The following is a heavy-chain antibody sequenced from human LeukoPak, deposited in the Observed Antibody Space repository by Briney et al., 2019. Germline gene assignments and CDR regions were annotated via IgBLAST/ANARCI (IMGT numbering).Heavy chain of an antibody. J-gene: IGHJ5*02. CDR3: ARMIVVVVAATGASNWFDP. D-gene: IGHD2-15*01. Sequence: SETLSLTCAVYGGPFSGYYWSWIPQPPGKGLEWIGEINHSGSTNYNPSLKSRVTISVDTSKNQFSLKLSSVTAADTAVYYCARMIVVVVAATGASNWFDPWGQGTLVTVSS. CDR2: INHSGST. V-gene: IGHV4-34*01. CDR1: GGPFSGYY.